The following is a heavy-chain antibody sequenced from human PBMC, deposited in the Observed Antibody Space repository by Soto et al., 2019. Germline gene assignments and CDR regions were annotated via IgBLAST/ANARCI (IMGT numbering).Heavy chain of an antibody. CDR3: ARAWRSNYVGGYYFDY. J-gene: IGHJ4*02. CDR2: ISDSSSTI. D-gene: IGHD4-4*01. V-gene: IGHV3-48*01. CDR1: GFIFSSYN. Sequence: GGSLRLSCAASGFIFSSYNMNWVRQAPGKGLEWVAHISDSSSTIFYADSVKGRFTISRDNAQNSLYLKMDSLRAEDTAVYYCARAWRSNYVGGYYFDYWGQGTLVTVSS.